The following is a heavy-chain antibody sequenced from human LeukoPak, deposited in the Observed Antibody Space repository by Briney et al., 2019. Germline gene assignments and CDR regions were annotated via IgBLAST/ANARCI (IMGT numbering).Heavy chain of an antibody. D-gene: IGHD3-10*01. J-gene: IGHJ4*02. CDR3: ARGYDFWSGYYMAYYYGSGSYYPYYFDY. CDR1: GFIFSNYW. V-gene: IGHV3-7*03. CDR2: IKQDGSEK. Sequence: PGGSLRLSCAASGFIFSNYWMSWVRQAPGKGLEWVANIKQDGSEKYYVDSVKGRFTISRDNAKNSLYLQMNSLRAEDTAVYYCARGYDFWSGYYMAYYYGSGSYYPYYFDYWGQGTLVTVSS.